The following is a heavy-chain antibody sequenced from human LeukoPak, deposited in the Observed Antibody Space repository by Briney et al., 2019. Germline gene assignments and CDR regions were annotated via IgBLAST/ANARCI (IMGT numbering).Heavy chain of an antibody. CDR3: AREGLRQNWFDP. V-gene: IGHV4-61*02. J-gene: IGHJ5*02. CDR1: GGSISSGSYY. Sequence: SQTLSLTCTVSGGSISSGSYYWSWIRQPAGKGLEWIGRIYTSGSTNYNPSLKSRVTISVDTSKNQFSLKLSSVTAADTAVYYCAREGLRQNWFDPWGQGTLVTVSS. CDR2: IYTSGST.